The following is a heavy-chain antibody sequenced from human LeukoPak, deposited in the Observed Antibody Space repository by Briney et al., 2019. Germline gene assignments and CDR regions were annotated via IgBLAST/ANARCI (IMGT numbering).Heavy chain of an antibody. J-gene: IGHJ4*02. V-gene: IGHV3-30*04. CDR2: ISYDGSNK. CDR1: GFTFSSYA. CDR3: AREVWQQLVGGYFDY. D-gene: IGHD6-13*01. Sequence: PGGSLRLSCAASGFTFSSYAMHWVRQAPGKGLEWVAVISYDGSNKYYADSVKGRFTISRDNSKNTLYLQMNSLRAEGTAVYYCAREVWQQLVGGYFDYWGQGTLVTVSS.